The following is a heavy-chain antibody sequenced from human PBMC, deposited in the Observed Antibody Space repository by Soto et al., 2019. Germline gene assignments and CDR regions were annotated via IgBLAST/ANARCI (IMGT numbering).Heavy chain of an antibody. V-gene: IGHV4-34*01. CDR2: INHSGST. J-gene: IGHJ5*02. CDR3: ATATVVYYDSSGYYDWFDP. CDR1: GGSFSGYY. Sequence: SETLSLTCAVYGGSFSGYYWSWIRQPPGKGLEWIGEINHSGSTNYNPSLKSRVTISVDTSKNQFSLNLSSVTAADTAVYYCATATVVYYDSSGYYDWFDPWGQGNLVT. D-gene: IGHD3-22*01.